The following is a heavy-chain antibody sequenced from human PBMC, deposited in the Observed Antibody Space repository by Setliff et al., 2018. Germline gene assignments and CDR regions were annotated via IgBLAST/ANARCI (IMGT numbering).Heavy chain of an antibody. CDR1: GGSISSYY. J-gene: IGHJ4*02. V-gene: IGHV4-59*08. CDR3: ARGQSDYYDSSGYYYDY. CDR2: IYYSGST. Sequence: SETLSLTCTVSGGSISSYYWSWIRQPPGKGLEWIGYIYYSGSTNYNPSLKSRVTISVDTSKNQFSLKLSSVTAADTAVYYCARGQSDYYDSSGYYYDYWGQGTLVTSPQ. D-gene: IGHD3-22*01.